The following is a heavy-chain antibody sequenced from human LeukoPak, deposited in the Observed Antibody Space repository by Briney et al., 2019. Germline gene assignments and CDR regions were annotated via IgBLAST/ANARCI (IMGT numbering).Heavy chain of an antibody. V-gene: IGHV4-59*01. CDR3: ARGVGYGDSRHYDH. Sequence: SETLSLTCTVSGASITSYYWTWIRQSPEKGLEWIGYIYNYGSTKYEPSLKSRVSISDDTAKNQFSLSVKSVTAADTAVYYCARGVGYGDSRHYDHWGHGIRLPVSS. CDR2: IYNYGST. D-gene: IGHD4-17*01. CDR1: GASITSYY. J-gene: IGHJ4*01.